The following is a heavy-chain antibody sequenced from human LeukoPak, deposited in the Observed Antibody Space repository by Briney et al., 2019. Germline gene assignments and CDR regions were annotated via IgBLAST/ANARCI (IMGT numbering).Heavy chain of an antibody. CDR1: GITFSSFS. CDR3: AIRIGGY. D-gene: IGHD2-15*01. V-gene: IGHV3-23*01. J-gene: IGHJ4*02. Sequence: PGGSLRLSCVASGITFSSFSMSWVRQAPGKGLEGVSSITDSGGSTFYADSVKGRFTISRNNSGSSLYMQMNSLRVEDTAVYYCAIRIGGYWGQGTLLTVSS. CDR2: ITDSGGST.